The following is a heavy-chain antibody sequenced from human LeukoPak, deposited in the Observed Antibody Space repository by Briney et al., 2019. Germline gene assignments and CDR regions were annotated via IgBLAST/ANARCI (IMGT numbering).Heavy chain of an antibody. CDR1: GGSISSGDYS. Sequence: PSQTLSLICIVSGGSISSGDYSWTWIRQHPGKGLEWIGYIYNSGSTSYKLSLKSRVTISEDTSQNQFSLKLSSVTAADTAVYYCARHTRNHGMEVWGQGTTVTVSS. J-gene: IGHJ6*02. CDR3: ARHTRNHGMEV. V-gene: IGHV4-31*03. D-gene: IGHD1-14*01. CDR2: IYNSGST.